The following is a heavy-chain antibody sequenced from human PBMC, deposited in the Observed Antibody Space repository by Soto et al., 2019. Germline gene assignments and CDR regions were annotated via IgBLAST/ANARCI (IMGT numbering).Heavy chain of an antibody. J-gene: IGHJ5*01. V-gene: IGHV3-30-3*01. CDR1: GFTFSSYA. Sequence: QVQLVESGGGVVQPGRSLRLSCAASGFTFSSYAMHWVRQAPGKGLEWVAVISYDGSNKYYADSVEGRFTISRDNSKNTLYLQMNSLRAEDTAVYYCARDPSKTYYDFLTGYWFDYWGQGTLVTVSS. CDR2: ISYDGSNK. D-gene: IGHD3-9*01. CDR3: ARDPSKTYYDFLTGYWFDY.